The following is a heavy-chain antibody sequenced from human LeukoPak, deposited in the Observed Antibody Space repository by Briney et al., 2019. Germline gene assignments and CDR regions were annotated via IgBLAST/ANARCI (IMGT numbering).Heavy chain of an antibody. D-gene: IGHD3-22*01. CDR2: IRYDGSKK. Sequence: PGGSLRLSCAASGFTFSSYAMHWVRQAPGKGLEWVTFIRYDGSKKYYADSVKGRFTISRDNSKNTLYLQMNSLRAEDTAVYYCAKGVNYYDSSGYPYWGQGTLVTVSS. V-gene: IGHV3-30*02. CDR3: AKGVNYYDSSGYPY. J-gene: IGHJ4*02. CDR1: GFTFSSYA.